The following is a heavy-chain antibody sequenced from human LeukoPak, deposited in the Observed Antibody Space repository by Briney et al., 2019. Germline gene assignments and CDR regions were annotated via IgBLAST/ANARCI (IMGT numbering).Heavy chain of an antibody. J-gene: IGHJ4*02. CDR3: AKGHGSGWYEGYLDY. CDR1: GFTFSSYA. D-gene: IGHD6-19*01. V-gene: IGHV3-23*01. Sequence: GGSLRLSCAASGFTFSSYAMSWVRQAPGKGLEWVSAISGSGGSTYYADSVKGRFTISRDNYKNTLYLQMNSLRAEDTAVYYCAKGHGSGWYEGYLDYWGQGTLVTVSS. CDR2: ISGSGGST.